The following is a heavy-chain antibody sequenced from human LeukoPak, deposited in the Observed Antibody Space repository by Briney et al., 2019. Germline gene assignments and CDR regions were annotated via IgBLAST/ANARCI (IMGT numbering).Heavy chain of an antibody. CDR3: ARRWVYDKRAFDA. D-gene: IGHD3-16*01. CDR2: IFYSGQT. J-gene: IGHJ3*01. CDR1: GGSLSSYY. V-gene: IGHV4-59*08. Sequence: SETLSLTCSVSGGSLSSYYWIWTRQPPGKGLEYIGYIFYSGQTNYNPSLKNRVTISVDTSKNQFSLNLSSVTAADTAVYYCARRWVYDKRAFDAWGQGTMVTVSS.